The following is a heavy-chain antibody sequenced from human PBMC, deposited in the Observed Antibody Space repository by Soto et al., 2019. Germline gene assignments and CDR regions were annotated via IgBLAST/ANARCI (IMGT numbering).Heavy chain of an antibody. V-gene: IGHV1-69*13. J-gene: IGHJ4*02. CDR1: GGTFSSYA. Sequence: SVKVSCKASGGTFSSYAISWVRQAPGQGLEWMGGIIPIFGTANYAQKFQGRVTITADESTSTAYMELSSLRSEDTAVYYCARGPNSGNYFLSYFDYWGQGTLVTVSS. CDR2: IIPIFGTA. CDR3: ARGPNSGNYFLSYFDY. D-gene: IGHD1-26*01.